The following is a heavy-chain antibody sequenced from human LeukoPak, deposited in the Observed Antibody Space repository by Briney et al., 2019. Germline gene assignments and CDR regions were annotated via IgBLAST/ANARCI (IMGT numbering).Heavy chain of an antibody. V-gene: IGHV1-69*04. CDR1: GGTFSSYA. CDR2: IIPILGIA. J-gene: IGHJ6*02. CDR3: ARDGYSSSKYYYYGMDV. Sequence: SVKVSCKASGGTFSSYAISWVRQAPGQGLEWMGRIIPILGIANYAQKFQGRVTITADKSTSTAYMELSSLRSEDTAVYYCARDGYSSSKYYYYGMDVWGQGTKVTVSS. D-gene: IGHD6-13*01.